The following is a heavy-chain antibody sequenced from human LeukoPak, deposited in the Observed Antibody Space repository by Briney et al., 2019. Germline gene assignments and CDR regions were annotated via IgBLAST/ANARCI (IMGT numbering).Heavy chain of an antibody. CDR3: ARQAGCGDTYYYYGMDV. D-gene: IGHD3-10*01. Sequence: GESLKISCKGSGYSSTSYWISWVRQMPGKGLEGMGRIDPSDSYTNYSPSFQGHVTISADKSISNAYLQWSRLKASDTAMYYCARQAGCGDTYYYYGMDVWGKGTTVTVSS. J-gene: IGHJ6*04. V-gene: IGHV5-10-1*01. CDR1: GYSSTSYW. CDR2: IDPSDSYT.